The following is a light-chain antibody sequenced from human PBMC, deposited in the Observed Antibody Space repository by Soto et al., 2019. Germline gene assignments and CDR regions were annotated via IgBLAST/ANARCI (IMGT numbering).Light chain of an antibody. CDR1: SSNIGTYF. CDR2: RNI. Sequence: QSVLTQPPSVSGTPGQRVTITCSGSSSNIGTYFVHWYQQLPGTAPKLLIYRNIQRPSDVPERFSASKSGTSASLAISGLRSEDGAEYHCSSYSSGSTLYVFGTGTKLTVL. CDR3: SSYSSGSTLYV. V-gene: IGLV1-47*01. J-gene: IGLJ1*01.